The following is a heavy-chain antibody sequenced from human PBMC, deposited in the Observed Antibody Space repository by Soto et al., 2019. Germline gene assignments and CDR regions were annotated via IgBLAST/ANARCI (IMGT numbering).Heavy chain of an antibody. J-gene: IGHJ2*01. D-gene: IGHD5-12*01. CDR3: ARDVLNIAATTPYWYFDL. V-gene: IGHV3-53*04. Sequence: PGGSLRLSCAASGFTVSSNYMSWVRQAPGKGLEWVSVIYSGGSTYYADSVKGRFTISRHNSKNTLYLQMNSLRAEDTAVYYCARDVLNIAATTPYWYFDLWGRGTLVTVSS. CDR2: IYSGGST. CDR1: GFTVSSNY.